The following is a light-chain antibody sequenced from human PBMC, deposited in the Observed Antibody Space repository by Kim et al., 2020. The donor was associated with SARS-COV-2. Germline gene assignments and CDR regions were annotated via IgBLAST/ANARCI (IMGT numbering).Light chain of an antibody. Sequence: ALGQTVKITCQGDSVRSYYASWYKQKPGQAPILVIYGRNNRPSGIPDRFSGSSSVNTASLTITGAQAEDEADYYCNSRDSTGKRWVFGTGTKVTVL. J-gene: IGLJ1*01. CDR1: SVRSYY. CDR2: GRN. V-gene: IGLV3-19*01. CDR3: NSRDSTGKRWV.